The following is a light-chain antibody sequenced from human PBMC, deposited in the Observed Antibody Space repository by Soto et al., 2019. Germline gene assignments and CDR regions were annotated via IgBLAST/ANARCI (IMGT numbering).Light chain of an antibody. V-gene: IGKV1-39*01. J-gene: IGKJ4*01. Sequence: GDRVTITCRASQSIGGFLNWYQQKLGKAPKLLIYAASSLQSGVPSRFSGSESGTELTLTIRSLQHEDFATKCSHQTYSTPHTFGGGTKVEI. CDR2: AAS. CDR1: QSIGGF. CDR3: HQTYSTPHT.